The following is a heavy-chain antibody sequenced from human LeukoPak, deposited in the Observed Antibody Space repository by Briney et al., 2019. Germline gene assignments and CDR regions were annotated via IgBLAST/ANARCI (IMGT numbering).Heavy chain of an antibody. J-gene: IGHJ4*02. V-gene: IGHV4-39*07. CDR2: IYYSGTT. D-gene: IGHD3-3*01. CDR1: GGSISSSSYY. CDR3: ARAYDFWSGYPHY. Sequence: KPPETLSLTCTVSGGSISSSSYYWGWIRQPPGKGLEWIGIIYYSGTTYYNPSLKSRVTISVDTSKNQFSLKLSSVTAADTAVYYCARAYDFWSGYPHYWGQGTLVTVSS.